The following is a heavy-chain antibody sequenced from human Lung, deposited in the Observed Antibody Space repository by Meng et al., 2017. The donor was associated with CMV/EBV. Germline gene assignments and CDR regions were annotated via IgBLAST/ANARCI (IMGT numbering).Heavy chain of an antibody. CDR3: ALFTGSWFDP. CDR2: IYWDDDK. D-gene: IGHD1-14*01. V-gene: IGHV2-5*02. CDR1: GFSLSTSEVG. Sequence: ITLKGSGPKLVKPTQTLTLTCTFSGFSLSTSEVGVGWIRQPPGKALEWLAVIYWDDDKRYSPSLKSRLTITKDTSKNQVVLTLTNMDPVDTATYYCALFTGSWFDPWGQGTLVTVFS. J-gene: IGHJ5*02.